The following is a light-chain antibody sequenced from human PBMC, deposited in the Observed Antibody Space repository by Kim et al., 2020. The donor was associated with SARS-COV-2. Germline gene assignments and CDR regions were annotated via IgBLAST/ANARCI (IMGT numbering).Light chain of an antibody. J-gene: IGKJ5*01. CDR3: QQCDKLLIT. CDR1: QDIINY. V-gene: IGKV1-33*01. CDR2: DAS. Sequence: DIQMTQFPSSLSASVGDRVTITCQASQDIINYLNWYQQKPGKAPKVLIFDASNLATGVPSRFSGSGSGTDFTFTISSLQPEDVATYFCQQCDKLLITFGEGTRLEIK.